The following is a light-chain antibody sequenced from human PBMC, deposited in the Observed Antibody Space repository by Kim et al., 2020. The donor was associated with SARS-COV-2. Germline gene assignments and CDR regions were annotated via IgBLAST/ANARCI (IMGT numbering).Light chain of an antibody. J-gene: IGLJ3*02. CDR3: LVSDSGARV. Sequence: QAVVTQEPSLTVSPGGTVTLTCASSTGAVTSGHYPSWFQQKPGQVTTTLIFDTNKRHSWTPTRFSGSLLGGKAALTLSGAQPEDEADYYCLVSDSGARVFGGGTQLTVL. CDR1: TGAVTSGHY. CDR2: DTN. V-gene: IGLV7-46*01.